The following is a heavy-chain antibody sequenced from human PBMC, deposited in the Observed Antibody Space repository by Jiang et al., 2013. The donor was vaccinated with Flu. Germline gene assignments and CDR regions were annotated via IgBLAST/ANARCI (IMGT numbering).Heavy chain of an antibody. D-gene: IGHD6-6*01. J-gene: IGHJ6*02. V-gene: IGHV3-30*18. CDR3: AKYSSSSATFYGMDV. CDR2: ISYDGSNK. Sequence: QLVESGGGVVQPGRSLRLSCAASGFTFSSYGMHWVRQAPGKGLEWVAVISYDGSNKYYADSVKGRFTISRDNSKNTLYLQMNSLRAEDTAVYYCAKYSSSSATFYGMDVWGQGTTVTVSS. CDR1: GFTFSSYG.